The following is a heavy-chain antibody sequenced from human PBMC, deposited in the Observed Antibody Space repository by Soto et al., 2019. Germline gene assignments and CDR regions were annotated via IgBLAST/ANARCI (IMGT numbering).Heavy chain of an antibody. D-gene: IGHD3-22*01. CDR3: ARHSPPRGYIYGMDA. V-gene: IGHV5-10-1*01. Sequence: GESLKISCKGSGYSFTSYWISWVRQMPGKGLEWMGRIDPSDSYTNYSPSFQGHVTISADKSISTAYLQWSSLKASDTAMYYCARHSPPRGYIYGMDAWGQGTTVTVSS. J-gene: IGHJ6*02. CDR2: IDPSDSYT. CDR1: GYSFTSYW.